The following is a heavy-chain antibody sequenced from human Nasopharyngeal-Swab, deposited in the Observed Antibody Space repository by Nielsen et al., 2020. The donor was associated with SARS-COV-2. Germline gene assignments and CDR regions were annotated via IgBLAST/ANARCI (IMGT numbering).Heavy chain of an antibody. D-gene: IGHD2-8*01. CDR3: ARGAPILPLMVYFFDY. CDR2: IDTDGSTT. CDR1: GFTFSRYW. J-gene: IGHJ4*02. V-gene: IGHV3-74*01. Sequence: GGSLRLSCTASGFTFSRYWMHWVRQVPGKGLVWVSRIDTDGSTTDHADSVKGRFTISRDNAKNTLYLQMNNLRAEDTAVYYCARGAPILPLMVYFFDYWGQGTLVTVSS.